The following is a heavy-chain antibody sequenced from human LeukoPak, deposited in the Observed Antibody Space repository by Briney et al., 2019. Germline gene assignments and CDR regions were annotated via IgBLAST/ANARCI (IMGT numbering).Heavy chain of an antibody. CDR3: ARDPRGPIEYDHSGRDSFDY. CDR2: ILYDGSTK. D-gene: IGHD3-22*01. CDR1: GFTFSSYA. V-gene: IGHV3-30-3*01. J-gene: IGHJ4*02. Sequence: PGGSLRLSCAAPGFTFSSYAMHWVRQAPGKGLEWVSVILYDGSTKDYADSVKGRFTISRDTSKNTLYLQMNSLSAEDTAVYYCARDPRGPIEYDHSGRDSFDYWGQGTLVTVSS.